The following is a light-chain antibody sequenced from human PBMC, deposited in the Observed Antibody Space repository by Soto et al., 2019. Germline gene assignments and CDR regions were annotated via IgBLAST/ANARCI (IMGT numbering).Light chain of an antibody. J-gene: IGKJ1*01. Sequence: DIQMTQSPSTLSASVGDRVTITCRASQSISSWLAWYQQKPVKAPKLLIYDASSLERGVPSRFSGSGSGTEFTLTISSLQPDDFASYYFQQYNSYPWTFGEGTKVEIK. CDR3: QQYNSYPWT. CDR2: DAS. CDR1: QSISSW. V-gene: IGKV1-5*01.